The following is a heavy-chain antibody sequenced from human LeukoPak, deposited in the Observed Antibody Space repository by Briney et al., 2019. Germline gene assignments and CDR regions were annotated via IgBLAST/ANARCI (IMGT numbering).Heavy chain of an antibody. J-gene: IGHJ3*02. CDR1: GFTFSSYA. CDR3: ARERWFGEADEDGAFDI. D-gene: IGHD3-10*01. Sequence: GRSLRLSCAASGFTFSSYAMHWVRQAPGKGLEWVAVISYDGSNKYYADSVKGRFTISRDNSKNTLYLQMNSLRAEDTAVYYCARERWFGEADEDGAFDIWGQGTMVTVSS. V-gene: IGHV3-30*04. CDR2: ISYDGSNK.